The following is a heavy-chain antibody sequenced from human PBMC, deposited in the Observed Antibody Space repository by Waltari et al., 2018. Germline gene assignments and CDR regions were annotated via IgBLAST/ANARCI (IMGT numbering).Heavy chain of an antibody. J-gene: IGHJ6*03. V-gene: IGHV3-23*01. CDR3: AKGRESSVWFLYHYYFMDV. CDR1: GFTLRSYA. Sequence: EVELLESGGDWVQRGGSLRLSCVASGFTLRSYALSGVRPSPGKGLEWVSSISGSGGTTDYAESVKGRFTVSRDNSRNTLYLQLRSLGTEDTAVYYCAKGRESSVWFLYHYYFMDVWGRGTTVTVSS. CDR2: ISGSGGTT. D-gene: IGHD6-19*01.